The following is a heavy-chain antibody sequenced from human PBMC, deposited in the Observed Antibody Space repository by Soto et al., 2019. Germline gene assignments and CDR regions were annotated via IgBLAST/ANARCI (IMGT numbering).Heavy chain of an antibody. D-gene: IGHD2-8*02. CDR1: GDSSSTYY. J-gene: IGHJ5*02. CDR2: INYSGRS. V-gene: IGHV4-59*01. Sequence: QVQLQESGPGLVKSSETLSLTCSVSGDSSSTYYWGWIRQPPGKGLEWIGYINYSGRSNHNPSLKSQLSISVDASKSQVSLKLASVTAADTAVYYCARSYCADSVSCNWFDPWGQGTLVVVSS. CDR3: ARSYCADSVSCNWFDP.